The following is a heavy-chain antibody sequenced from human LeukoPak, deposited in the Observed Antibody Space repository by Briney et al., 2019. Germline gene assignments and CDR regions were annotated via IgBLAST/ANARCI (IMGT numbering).Heavy chain of an antibody. CDR2: IESNGLA. D-gene: IGHD3-10*01. Sequence: PGGSLRLSCAASGFTFDDYAMHWVRQTPGKGLMWVSRIESNGLALYADSVRDRFTISRDNAKNTVYLQMNSLRADDTAMYYCARAVTYFYGSVTYDWFESWGQGTLVTVSS. V-gene: IGHV3-74*01. CDR3: ARAVTYFYGSVTYDWFES. CDR1: GFTFDDYA. J-gene: IGHJ5*01.